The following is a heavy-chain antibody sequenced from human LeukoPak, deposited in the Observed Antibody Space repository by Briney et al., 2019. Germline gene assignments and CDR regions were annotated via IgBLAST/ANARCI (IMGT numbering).Heavy chain of an antibody. CDR2: IYYSGSI. Sequence: SETLSLTCTVSGGSISSYYWSWIRQPPGKGLEWIGYIYYSGSINYNPSLKSRVTISVDTSKNQFSLKLSSVTAADTAVYYCASRGFLEWSFDYWGQGTLVTVSS. J-gene: IGHJ4*02. V-gene: IGHV4-59*01. CDR3: ASRGFLEWSFDY. CDR1: GGSISSYY. D-gene: IGHD3-3*01.